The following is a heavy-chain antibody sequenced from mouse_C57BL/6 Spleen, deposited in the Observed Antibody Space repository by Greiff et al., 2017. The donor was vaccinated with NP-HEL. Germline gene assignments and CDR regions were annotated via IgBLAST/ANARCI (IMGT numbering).Heavy chain of an antibody. V-gene: IGHV1-55*01. CDR2: IYPGSGST. CDR3: ARGGGGREGWFAY. Sequence: QVQLQQPGAELVKPGASVKMSCKASGYTFTSYWITWVKQRPGQGLEWIGDIYPGSGSTNYNEKFKSKATLTVDTSSSTAYMQLSSLTSEDSAVYYCARGGGGREGWFAYWGQGTLVTVSA. J-gene: IGHJ3*01. D-gene: IGHD6-1*01. CDR1: GYTFTSYW.